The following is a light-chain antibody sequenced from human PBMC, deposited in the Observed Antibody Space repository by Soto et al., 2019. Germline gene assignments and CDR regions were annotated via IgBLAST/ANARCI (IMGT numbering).Light chain of an antibody. CDR3: QRRSNWPPT. V-gene: IGKV3-11*01. Sequence: EIVLTQSPATLSLSPGERATLSCRASQSVSSYLAWYQQQPGQAPRLLIYDASNRATGIPARFSGSGSGTDFTLTISSREPEDFAVYYCQRRSNWPPTFGPGTKVDIK. CDR1: QSVSSY. CDR2: DAS. J-gene: IGKJ3*01.